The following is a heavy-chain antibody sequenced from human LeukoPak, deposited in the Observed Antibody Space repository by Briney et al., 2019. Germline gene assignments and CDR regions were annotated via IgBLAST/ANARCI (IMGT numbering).Heavy chain of an antibody. J-gene: IGHJ4*02. CDR2: IYHSGTT. Sequence: SDTLSLTCAVSGYSITSSSWWGWIRQPPGKGLGGIGYIYHSGTTYYNPSLQSRVTMSVDTSKNQFSLKLSSVTAVDTAVYYCARKENVYYYFDYWGQGTLVTVSS. V-gene: IGHV4-28*01. CDR1: GYSITSSSW. CDR3: ARKENVYYYFDY. D-gene: IGHD3-10*01.